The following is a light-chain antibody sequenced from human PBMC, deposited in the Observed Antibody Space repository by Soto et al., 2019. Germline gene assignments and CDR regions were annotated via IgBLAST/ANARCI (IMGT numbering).Light chain of an antibody. Sequence: QSALTQPRSVSGSPGQSVTISCTGTSSDVGAYNYVSWYQQHPGKVPKLMIYDVSKRPSGVPDRFSGSKSGNTASLTISGLQAEDEADYYCCSYAGSYTVVFGGGTKVTVL. CDR2: DVS. V-gene: IGLV2-11*01. J-gene: IGLJ2*01. CDR3: CSYAGSYTVV. CDR1: SSDVGAYNY.